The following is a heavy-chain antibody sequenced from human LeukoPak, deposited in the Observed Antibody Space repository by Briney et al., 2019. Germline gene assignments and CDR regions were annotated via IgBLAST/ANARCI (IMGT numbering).Heavy chain of an antibody. CDR2: ISGSGGST. J-gene: IGHJ4*02. CDR1: GFTFSSYA. V-gene: IGHV3-23*01. D-gene: IGHD3-22*01. CDR3: AKAFDMIVGYYFAY. Sequence: GGSLRLSCAASGFTFSSYAMSWVRQAPGKGLEWVSAISGSGGSTYYADSVKGRFTISRDNSKNTLYLQMNSLRAEATAVYYCAKAFDMIVGYYFAYWGQGTLVTVSS.